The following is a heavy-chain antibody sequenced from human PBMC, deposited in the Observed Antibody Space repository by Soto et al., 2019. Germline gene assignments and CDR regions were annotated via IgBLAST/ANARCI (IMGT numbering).Heavy chain of an antibody. D-gene: IGHD6-19*01. CDR2: IYQSGVT. V-gene: IGHV4-30-2*01. CDR1: GDSYSISTYS. Sequence: SETLSLTCNMSGDSYSISTYSWSWIRQPPGKALQWIGFIYQSGVTSYNPSLASRVSISLDRSNDQCSLKLKSVTAADTAVYFCAGMPYTSGLRFDPWGPGTLVTVSS. J-gene: IGHJ5*02. CDR3: AGMPYTSGLRFDP.